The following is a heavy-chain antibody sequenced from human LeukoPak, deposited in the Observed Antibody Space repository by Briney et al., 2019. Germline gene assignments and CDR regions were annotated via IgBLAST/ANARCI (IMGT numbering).Heavy chain of an antibody. J-gene: IGHJ6*02. V-gene: IGHV4-34*01. CDR1: GGSFSGYY. Sequence: SETLSLTCAVYGGSFSGYYWSWIRQPPGKGLEWIGEINHSGSTNYNPSLKSRVTISVDTSKNRFSLKLSSVTAADTAVYYCARGRRYSSSSYYYGMDVWGQGTTVTVSS. CDR3: ARGRRYSSSSYYYGMDV. CDR2: INHSGST. D-gene: IGHD6-6*01.